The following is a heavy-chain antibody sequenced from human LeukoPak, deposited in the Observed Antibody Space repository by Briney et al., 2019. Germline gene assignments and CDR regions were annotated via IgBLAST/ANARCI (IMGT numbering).Heavy chain of an antibody. CDR3: ARDLTRVAADAFDI. CDR2: ISSSSSYI. Sequence: GGSLRLSCAASGFTFSSYSMTWVRQAPGKGLEWVSSISSSSSYIYYADSVKGRFTISRDNAKNSLYLQMNSLRAEDTAVYYCARDLTRVAADAFDIWGQGTMVTVSS. V-gene: IGHV3-21*01. D-gene: IGHD6-19*01. CDR1: GFTFSSYS. J-gene: IGHJ3*02.